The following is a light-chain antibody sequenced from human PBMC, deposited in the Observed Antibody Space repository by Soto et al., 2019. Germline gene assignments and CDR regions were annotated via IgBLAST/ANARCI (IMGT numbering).Light chain of an antibody. V-gene: IGKV2-28*01. Sequence: DLVMTQSPLSLPVTPGEPAAISCRSSQSLLHSNGYTYLDWYLQKPGQSPQLLIYLGSNRASGVPDRFSGSGSGTDFTLKISRVEAEDVGVYYCMQTLQTPPWTFGQGTKVEIK. CDR1: QSLLHSNGYTY. CDR3: MQTLQTPPWT. CDR2: LGS. J-gene: IGKJ1*01.